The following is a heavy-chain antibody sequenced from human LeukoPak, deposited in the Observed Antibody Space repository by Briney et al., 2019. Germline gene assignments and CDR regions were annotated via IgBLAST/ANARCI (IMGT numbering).Heavy chain of an antibody. J-gene: IGHJ6*02. D-gene: IGHD3-16*01. CDR1: VFTFSHYA. V-gene: IGHV3-64D*06. CDR3: VKGRGLYTYYSMDV. Sequence: GGSLRLSCSASVFTFSHYAMHGVRQAPGKGLEYVSGMSSNGGSTYYADSVKGRFTISRDNSKNTLNLHMSSLRAEDTAVYYCVKGRGLYTYYSMDVWGQGTTVTVSS. CDR2: MSSNGGST.